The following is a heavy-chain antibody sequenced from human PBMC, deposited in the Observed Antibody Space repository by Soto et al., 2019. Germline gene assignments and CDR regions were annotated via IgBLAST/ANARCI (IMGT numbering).Heavy chain of an antibody. CDR1: GGTFSSYA. J-gene: IGHJ4*02. V-gene: IGHV1-69*13. Sequence: SVKVSCKASGGTFSSYAISWVRQAPGQGLEWMGGIIPIFGTANYAQKFQGRVTITADESTSTAYMELSSLRSEDTAVYYCARDKSGGSPLFDYWGQGTLVNVS. D-gene: IGHD2-15*01. CDR2: IIPIFGTA. CDR3: ARDKSGGSPLFDY.